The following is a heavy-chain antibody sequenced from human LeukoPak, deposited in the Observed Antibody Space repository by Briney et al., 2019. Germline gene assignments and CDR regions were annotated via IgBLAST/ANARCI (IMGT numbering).Heavy chain of an antibody. D-gene: IGHD3-3*01. J-gene: IGHJ4*02. CDR1: GCSFSSGSNN. Sequence: SETLSLTCTASGCSFSSGSNNWSWIRPRPGMGLVWIGYIYYSGSTNYNPALKSRVTISVDSSKNQFSLKLSSVTAADTAVYYCAGITYYDFWSGYYQDYWGQGTLVTVSS. CDR2: IYYSGST. CDR3: AGITYYDFWSGYYQDY. V-gene: IGHV4-61*01.